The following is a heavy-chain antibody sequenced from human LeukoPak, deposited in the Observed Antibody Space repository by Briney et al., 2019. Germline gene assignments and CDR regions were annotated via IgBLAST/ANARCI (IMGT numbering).Heavy chain of an antibody. J-gene: IGHJ6*02. D-gene: IGHD4-23*01. CDR1: GFNVSSNY. V-gene: IGHV3-66*01. CDR3: ARVGNSNRYGMDV. Sequence: GGSLRLSCAAPGFNVSSNYMSWVRQAPGKGLEWVSVIYRGGSTYYAGSVKGRFTISRDNSKNTLYLQMNSLRTEDTGAYYCARVGNSNRYGMDVWGQGTTVTVSS. CDR2: IYRGGST.